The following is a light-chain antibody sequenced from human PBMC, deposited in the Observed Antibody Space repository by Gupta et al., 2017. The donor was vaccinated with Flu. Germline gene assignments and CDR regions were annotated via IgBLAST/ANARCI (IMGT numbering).Light chain of an antibody. CDR2: GGN. CDR3: AACNSSRTCVV. CDR1: TTMSANNY. Sequence: AGTTMSANNYFSWYQQHPGTAPKLLIYGGNQRPSGVPDCFSGSKSGTPASLAINGLRAEDEADYYCAACNSSRTCVVFGTGTKLTVL. J-gene: IGLJ2*01. V-gene: IGLV1-47*01.